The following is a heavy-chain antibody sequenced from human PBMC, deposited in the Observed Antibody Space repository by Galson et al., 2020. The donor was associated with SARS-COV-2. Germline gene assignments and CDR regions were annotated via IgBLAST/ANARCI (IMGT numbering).Heavy chain of an antibody. D-gene: IGHD6-19*01. J-gene: IGHJ4*02. CDR1: GFTFSSYG. CDR2: VSGSGGST. CDR3: AAGAVAGTLY. V-gene: IGHV3-23*01. Sequence: GESLKISCAASGFTFSSYGMHWVRQAPGRGLEWVSGVSGSGGSTYYADSVRGLFNISRDSSRNTLYLQMNSLRADDTAVYYCAAGAVAGTLYWGQGTLVTVSS.